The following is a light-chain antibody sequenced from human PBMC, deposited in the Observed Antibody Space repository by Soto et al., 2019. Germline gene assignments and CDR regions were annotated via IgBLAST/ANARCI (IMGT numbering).Light chain of an antibody. J-gene: IGKJ5*01. CDR2: DAY. Sequence: EVVLTQSPVTLSLSPGERATLSCRASQSFRGLLAWYQQKPGQAPRLLIYDAYNRATGIPPRFSGSGSGTDFTLTISSLEPEDSAVYYCQQRSTWPTFGQGTRLEIK. CDR3: QQRSTWPT. V-gene: IGKV3-11*01. CDR1: QSFRGL.